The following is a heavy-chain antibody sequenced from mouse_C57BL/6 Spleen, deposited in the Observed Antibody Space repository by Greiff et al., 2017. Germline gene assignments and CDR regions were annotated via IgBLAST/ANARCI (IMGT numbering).Heavy chain of an antibody. CDR2: ISYDGSN. CDR3: ARDPDGYYFDY. D-gene: IGHD2-3*01. CDR1: GYSITSGYY. V-gene: IGHV3-6*01. J-gene: IGHJ2*01. Sequence: ESGPGLVKPSQSLSLTCSVTGYSITSGYYWNWIRQFPGNKLEWMGYISYDGSNNYNPSLKNRISITRDTSKNQFCLKLNSVTTEDTATYYCARDPDGYYFDYWGQGTTLTVSS.